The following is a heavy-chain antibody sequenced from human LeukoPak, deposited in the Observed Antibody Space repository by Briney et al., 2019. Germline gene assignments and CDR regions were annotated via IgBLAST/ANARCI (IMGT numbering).Heavy chain of an antibody. V-gene: IGHV3-66*01. CDR2: IYSGGST. Sequence: GGSLRLSCAASGFTVSSNYMSWVRQAPGKGLEWFSVIYSGGSTYYADSVKGRFTISRDNSKNTLYLQMNSLRAEDTAVYYCARGPGLGSPQAFDIWGQGTMVTVSS. CDR1: GFTVSSNY. CDR3: ARGPGLGSPQAFDI. J-gene: IGHJ3*02. D-gene: IGHD6-13*01.